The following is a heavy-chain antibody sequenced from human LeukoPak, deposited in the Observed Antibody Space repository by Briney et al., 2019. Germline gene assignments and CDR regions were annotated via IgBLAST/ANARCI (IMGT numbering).Heavy chain of an antibody. Sequence: SETLSLTCTVSGYSISSDYYWGWVRQPPGKGLEWIASIYHSGSTHYSPSLKSRVTISRDTSKNQFSLNLNYVSATDTAVYYCARWGEYYYYYYMDVWGKGTTVTISS. J-gene: IGHJ6*03. CDR1: GYSISSDYY. CDR2: IYHSGST. V-gene: IGHV4-38-2*02. D-gene: IGHD3-16*01. CDR3: ARWGEYYYYYYMDV.